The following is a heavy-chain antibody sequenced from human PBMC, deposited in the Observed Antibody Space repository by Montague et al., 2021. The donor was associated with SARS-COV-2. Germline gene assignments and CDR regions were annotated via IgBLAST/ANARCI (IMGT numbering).Heavy chain of an antibody. CDR2: INDRGVTNY. J-gene: IGHJ4*02. D-gene: IGHD4-11*01. Sequence: SETLSLTCAVYGESFSGFFWSWIRQPPGKGLEWIAEINDRGVTNYNYNPSLGSRVTISADTSKSQFSLKLRSVTAADTAVYYCARWDPQTLTVISLRGKSANDYWGQGTLVTVSS. CDR3: ARWDPQTLTVISLRGKSANDY. CDR1: GESFSGFF. V-gene: IGHV4-34*01.